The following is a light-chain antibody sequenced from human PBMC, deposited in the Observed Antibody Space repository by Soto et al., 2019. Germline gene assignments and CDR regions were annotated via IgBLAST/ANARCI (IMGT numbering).Light chain of an antibody. J-gene: IGKJ3*01. Sequence: EMVMTQSPATLSVSPGERVTLSCRAGESVHRNLAWYQQKPGQGPSLLIYYASTRATGVPDRFTGSGSGTEFTLTISSLQSEDFGVYHCQHYSNWPPTFGPGTKVEIK. CDR1: ESVHRN. CDR2: YAS. V-gene: IGKV3-15*01. CDR3: QHYSNWPPT.